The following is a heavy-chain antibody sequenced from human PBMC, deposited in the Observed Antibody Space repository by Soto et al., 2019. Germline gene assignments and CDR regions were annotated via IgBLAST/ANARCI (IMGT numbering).Heavy chain of an antibody. J-gene: IGHJ4*02. CDR1: GFTFSSYT. Sequence: GGSLRLSCAASGFTFSSYTMAWVRQAPGKGLEWVSAISDSGGSPYYADSVKGRFTISRDNSKNTLYLQMNGLRVEDTAVYYCAKDRLAGNFDYWGQGTQVTVSS. CDR3: AKDRLAGNFDY. V-gene: IGHV3-23*01. CDR2: ISDSGGSP.